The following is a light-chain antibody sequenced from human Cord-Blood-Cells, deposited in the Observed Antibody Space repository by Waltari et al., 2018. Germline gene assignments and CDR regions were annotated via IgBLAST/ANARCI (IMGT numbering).Light chain of an antibody. CDR1: QSISSY. J-gene: IGKJ1*01. Sequence: DIQMTQSPSSLSASVGDRVTIPCRASQSISSYLNWYQQKPGKAPKLLIYAASSLQSGVPSRFSGSGSGTDFTLTISRLQPEDFATYYCQQSYSTPPTFGQGTKVELK. CDR2: AAS. CDR3: QQSYSTPPT. V-gene: IGKV1-39*01.